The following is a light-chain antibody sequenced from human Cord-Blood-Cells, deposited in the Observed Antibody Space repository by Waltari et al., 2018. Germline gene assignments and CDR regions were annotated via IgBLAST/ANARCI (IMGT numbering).Light chain of an antibody. V-gene: IGLV1-40*01. CDR3: QSYDSSRSVWV. J-gene: IGLJ3*02. CDR2: GNS. CDR1: RSTIGAGSA. Sequence: QSVLTPPPSVSGAPGQRVPIPCTASRSTIGAGSAVHWYQQLPGTAPKLLIYGNSNRPSGVPDRFSGSKSGTSASLAITGLQAEDEADYYCQSYDSSRSVWVFGGGTKLTVL.